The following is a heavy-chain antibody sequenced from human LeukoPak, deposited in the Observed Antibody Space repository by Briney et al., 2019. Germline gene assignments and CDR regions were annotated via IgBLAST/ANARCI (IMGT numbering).Heavy chain of an antibody. Sequence: GASVKVSCKASGYNISNNGISWVRQAPGQGLEWMGWTSVYNSNTNSAQNLQGRVTMTTDTSTSTTYMELRSLRSDDTAVYYCARMGCSSASCYTLDYWGQGTLVTLSS. CDR1: GYNISNNG. D-gene: IGHD2-2*02. CDR2: TSVYNSNT. V-gene: IGHV1-18*01. CDR3: ARMGCSSASCYTLDY. J-gene: IGHJ4*02.